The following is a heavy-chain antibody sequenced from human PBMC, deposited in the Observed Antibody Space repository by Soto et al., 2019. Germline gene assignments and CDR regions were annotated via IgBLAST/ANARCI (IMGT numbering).Heavy chain of an antibody. CDR3: ARDPAYTGYSYGFFDY. CDR2: INPSGGST. Sequence: ASVKVSCKASGYIFTSYYMHWVRQAPGQGLEWMGIINPSGGSTSYAQKFQGRVTMTRDTSTSTVYMELSSLRSEDTAVYYCARDPAYTGYSYGFFDYWGQGTLVTVSS. CDR1: GYIFTSYY. V-gene: IGHV1-46*01. J-gene: IGHJ4*02. D-gene: IGHD5-18*01.